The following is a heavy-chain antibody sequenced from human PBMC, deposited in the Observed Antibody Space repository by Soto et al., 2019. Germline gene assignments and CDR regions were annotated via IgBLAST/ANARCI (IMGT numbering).Heavy chain of an antibody. Sequence: SETLSLTCAVYGGSFSGYYWTWIRQPPGKGLEWIGEINHSGSTNYNPSLKSRVTISVDTSKNQFSLKLSSVTAADTAVYYCATGYSSSPNNWFDPWGQATLVTVSS. CDR2: INHSGST. CDR1: GGSFSGYY. CDR3: ATGYSSSPNNWFDP. J-gene: IGHJ5*02. V-gene: IGHV4-34*01. D-gene: IGHD6-6*01.